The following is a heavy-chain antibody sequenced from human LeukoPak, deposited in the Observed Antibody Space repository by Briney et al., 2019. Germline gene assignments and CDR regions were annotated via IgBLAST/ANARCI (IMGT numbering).Heavy chain of an antibody. CDR2: IYYSGST. Sequence: SETLSLTCTVSGGSISSTGYYWGCIRQPRRKGLEWIGSIYYSGSTYYNPSLKSRVTISVDTPKNHLSRKMSSVTAADTAVYYCARLRPGIEVAAYSGQYFQHWGQGTLVTVSS. V-gene: IGHV4-39*02. D-gene: IGHD6-19*01. CDR1: GGSISSTGYY. CDR3: ARLRPGIEVAAYSGQYFQH. J-gene: IGHJ1*01.